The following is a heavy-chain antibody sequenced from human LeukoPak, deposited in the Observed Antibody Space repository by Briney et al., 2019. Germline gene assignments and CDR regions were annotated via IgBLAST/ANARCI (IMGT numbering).Heavy chain of an antibody. V-gene: IGHV3-9*01. D-gene: IGHD5-12*01. CDR1: GFTFDDYA. CDR3: AKDSGYDLSAFDY. Sequence: PGRSLRLSCAAFGFTFDDYAMHWVRQAPGKGLEWVSGISWNSGSIGYADSVKGRFTISRDNAQNSLYLQMNSLRAEDTALYYCAKDSGYDLSAFDYWGQGTLVTVSS. CDR2: ISWNSGSI. J-gene: IGHJ4*02.